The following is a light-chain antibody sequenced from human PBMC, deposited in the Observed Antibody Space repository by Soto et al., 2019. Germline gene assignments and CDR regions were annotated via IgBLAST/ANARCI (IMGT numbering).Light chain of an antibody. Sequence: DIQMTQSPSSLSASVGDRVTITCRASQSISTYLNWYQHKPGKAPKLLIYAASSLQSGVPSRFSGSESGTDFTLTISSLQPEDFATYYCQQSYSSAWTFGQGTKVEIK. CDR2: AAS. CDR1: QSISTY. CDR3: QQSYSSAWT. J-gene: IGKJ1*01. V-gene: IGKV1-39*01.